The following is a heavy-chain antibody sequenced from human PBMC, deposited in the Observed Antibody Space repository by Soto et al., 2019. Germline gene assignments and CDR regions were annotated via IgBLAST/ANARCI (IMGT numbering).Heavy chain of an antibody. D-gene: IGHD3-3*01. J-gene: IGHJ4*02. CDR3: ATAPLRDFWSGFGPYNY. CDR1: GYTLTELS. CDR2: FDPEDGET. Sequence: ASVKVSCKVSGYTLTELSMHWVRQAPGKGLEWMGGFDPEDGETIYAQKFQGRVTMTEDTSTDTAYMELSSLRSEDTAVYYCATAPLRDFWSGFGPYNYWGQGTLVTVSS. V-gene: IGHV1-24*01.